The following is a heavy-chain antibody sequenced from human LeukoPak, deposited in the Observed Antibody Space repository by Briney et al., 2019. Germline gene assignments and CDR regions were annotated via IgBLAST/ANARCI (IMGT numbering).Heavy chain of an antibody. V-gene: IGHV1-18*01. Sequence: ASVKVSCKASGYTFTSYGISWVRQAPGQGLEWMGWISAYNGNTNYAQKLQGRVTMTTDTSTSTAYMELRSLRSDDTAVYYCARTLLGYSSGWYWYLDYWGQGTLVTVSS. CDR2: ISAYNGNT. D-gene: IGHD6-19*01. CDR3: ARTLLGYSSGWYWYLDY. J-gene: IGHJ4*02. CDR1: GYTFTSYG.